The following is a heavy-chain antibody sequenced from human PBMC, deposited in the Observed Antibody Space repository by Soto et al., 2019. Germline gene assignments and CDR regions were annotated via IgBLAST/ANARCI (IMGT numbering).Heavy chain of an antibody. J-gene: IGHJ6*02. CDR3: ASLKLVPAAMVYYYYGMDV. V-gene: IGHV3-30-3*01. D-gene: IGHD2-2*01. Sequence: QVQLVESGGGVVQPGRSLRLSCAASGFTFSSYAMHWVRQAPGKGLEWVAVISYDGSNKYYADSVKGRFTIPRDNSKNKLYLQINSRRAEDTAVYYCASLKLVPAAMVYYYYGMDVWGQGTTVTVSS. CDR1: GFTFSSYA. CDR2: ISYDGSNK.